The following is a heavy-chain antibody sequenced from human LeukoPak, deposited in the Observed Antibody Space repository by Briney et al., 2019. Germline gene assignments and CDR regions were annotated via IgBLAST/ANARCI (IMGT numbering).Heavy chain of an antibody. CDR1: GFTFSSYG. Sequence: GGSLRLSCAASGFTFSSYGMSWVRQAPGKGLEWVSAISGSGGSTYYADSVKGRFTISRDNSKNTLYLQMNSLRAEDTAVYYCARDPYYDILTGSAYFDLWGRGTLVTVSS. V-gene: IGHV3-23*01. D-gene: IGHD3-9*01. J-gene: IGHJ2*01. CDR3: ARDPYYDILTGSAYFDL. CDR2: ISGSGGST.